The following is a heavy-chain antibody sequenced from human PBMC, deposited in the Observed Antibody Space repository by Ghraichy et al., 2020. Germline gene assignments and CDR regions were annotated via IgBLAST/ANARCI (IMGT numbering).Heavy chain of an antibody. Sequence: SETLSLTCTVSGGSISSSSYYWGWIRQPPGKGLEWIGSIYYSGSTYYNPSLKSRVTISVDTSKNQFSLKLSSVTAADTAVYYCASWGNYYYGMDVWGQGTTVTVSS. CDR1: GGSISSSSYY. V-gene: IGHV4-39*01. D-gene: IGHD3-16*01. CDR2: IYYSGST. CDR3: ASWGNYYYGMDV. J-gene: IGHJ6*02.